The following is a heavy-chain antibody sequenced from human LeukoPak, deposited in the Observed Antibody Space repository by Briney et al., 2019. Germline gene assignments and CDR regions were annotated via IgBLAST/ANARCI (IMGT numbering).Heavy chain of an antibody. CDR1: GFTFSSYS. J-gene: IGHJ4*02. CDR3: ARDFRSAVLDY. V-gene: IGHV3-48*04. CDR2: ISSSSSTI. Sequence: GGSLRLSCAASGFTFSSYSMNWVRQAPGKGLEWVSYISSSSSTIYYADSVKGRFTISRDNAKNSLYLQMNSLRAEDTAVYYCARDFRSAVLDYWGQGTLVTVSS. D-gene: IGHD3-16*02.